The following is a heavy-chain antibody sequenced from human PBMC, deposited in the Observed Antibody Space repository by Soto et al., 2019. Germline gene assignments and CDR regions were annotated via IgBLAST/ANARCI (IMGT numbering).Heavy chain of an antibody. CDR1: GFTFSNYG. D-gene: IGHD3-3*01. CDR3: AKKVTIYAVDPADY. J-gene: IGHJ4*02. CDR2: MSGSGDDA. V-gene: IGHV3-23*01. Sequence: GGSLRLSCAASGFTFSNYGMSWVRQAPGKGLEWVSVMSGSGDDAYYADSVKGRFTISRDNSKNMLYLQMNSLRAEDTVVYFCAKKVTIYAVDPADYWGQGTQVTVS.